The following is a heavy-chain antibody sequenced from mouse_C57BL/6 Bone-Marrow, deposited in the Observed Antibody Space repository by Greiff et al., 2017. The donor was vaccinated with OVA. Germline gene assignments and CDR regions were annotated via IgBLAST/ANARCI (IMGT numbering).Heavy chain of an antibody. Sequence: LQCVRQRPGQGLEWIGEIFPGSGSTYYNEKFKGKATLTVDTSSSTAYMQLSSLTSEDSAVYFCARDERYFDVWGTGTTVTVSS. V-gene: IGHV1-56*01. J-gene: IGHJ1*03. CDR3: ARDERYFDV. CDR2: IFPGSGST.